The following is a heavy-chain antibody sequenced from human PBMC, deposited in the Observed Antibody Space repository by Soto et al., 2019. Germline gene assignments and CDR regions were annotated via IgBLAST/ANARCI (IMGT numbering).Heavy chain of an antibody. D-gene: IGHD5-18*01. J-gene: IGHJ5*02. CDR1: GYTFTSYG. V-gene: IGHV1-18*01. CDR3: ARVLGYSYGYLPNWFDP. Sequence: ASVKVSCKASGYTFTSYGISWVRQAPGQGLEWMGWISAYNGNTNYAQKLQGRVTMITDTSTSTAYMELRSLRSDDTAVYYCARVLGYSYGYLPNWFDPWGQGTLVTVSS. CDR2: ISAYNGNT.